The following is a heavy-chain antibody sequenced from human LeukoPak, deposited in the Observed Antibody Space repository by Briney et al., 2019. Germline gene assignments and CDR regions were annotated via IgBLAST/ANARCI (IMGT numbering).Heavy chain of an antibody. V-gene: IGHV5-10-1*01. CDR3: ARGGLIRRDPGSFDY. J-gene: IGHJ4*02. CDR1: GYSFTSYW. D-gene: IGHD3-16*01. CDR2: IDPSDSYT. Sequence: GESLRISYKGSGYSFTSYWISWVRQMPGKGLEWMGRIDPSDSYTNYSPSFQGHVTISADKSISTAYLQWSSLKASDIAMYYCARGGLIRRDPGSFDYWGQGTLVTVSS.